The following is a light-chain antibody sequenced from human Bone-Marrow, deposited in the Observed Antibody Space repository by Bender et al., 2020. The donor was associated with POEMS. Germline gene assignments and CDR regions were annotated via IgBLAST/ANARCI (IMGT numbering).Light chain of an antibody. CDR1: SSDVGAYDY. J-gene: IGLJ3*02. V-gene: IGLV2-14*03. CDR3: SSYARNNLM. CDR2: DVS. Sequence: QSALTQPASVSGAPGQSITISCTGTSSDVGAYDYVSWYQHHPGKSPKLMIYDVSARPSGVSNRFSGSKSGNTASLTISGLRPDDEAEYYCSSYARNNLMFGGGTKLTVL.